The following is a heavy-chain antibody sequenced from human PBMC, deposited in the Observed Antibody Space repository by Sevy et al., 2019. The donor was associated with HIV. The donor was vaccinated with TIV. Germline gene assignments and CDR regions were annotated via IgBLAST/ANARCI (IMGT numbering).Heavy chain of an antibody. V-gene: IGHV3-30*18. CDR1: GFSFSYYG. D-gene: IGHD1-26*01. J-gene: IGHJ6*02. Sequence: VGSLRLSCIGSGFSFSYYGIHWVRQAPGKGLDWVALISHDAINEYYADSVKGRFTISRDNSKNTVYLEMNSLRNEDTAIYFCANAYSGSYSHSYLYALDVWGQGTTVTVSS. CDR2: ISHDAINE. CDR3: ANAYSGSYSHSYLYALDV.